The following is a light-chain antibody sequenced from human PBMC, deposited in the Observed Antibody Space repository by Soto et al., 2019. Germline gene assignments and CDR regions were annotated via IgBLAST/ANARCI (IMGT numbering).Light chain of an antibody. Sequence: EIVMTQSPATLSVSPGERAPVSCRAIQSVRSNLAWYQQKPGQAPRILIYDASNRETGIPARFSGSGSGTEFTLTISSLEPEDFAVYYCQQRSNSPLTFGQGTRLE. CDR3: QQRSNSPLT. V-gene: IGKV3-11*01. J-gene: IGKJ5*01. CDR2: DAS. CDR1: QSVRSN.